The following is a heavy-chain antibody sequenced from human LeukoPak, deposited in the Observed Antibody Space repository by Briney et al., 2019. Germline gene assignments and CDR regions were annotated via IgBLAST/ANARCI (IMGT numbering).Heavy chain of an antibody. D-gene: IGHD2-8*01. CDR1: GGSFSGYY. CDR3: ARDRMTGGYCTNGVCYGGDYYYYYMDV. Sequence: SETLSLTCAVYGGSFSGYYWSWIRQPPGKGLEWIGYIYYSGSTNYNPSLKSRVTISVDTSKNQFSLKLSSVTAADTAVYYCARDRMTGGYCTNGVCYGGDYYYYYMDVWGKGTTVTVSS. J-gene: IGHJ6*03. CDR2: IYYSGST. V-gene: IGHV4-59*01.